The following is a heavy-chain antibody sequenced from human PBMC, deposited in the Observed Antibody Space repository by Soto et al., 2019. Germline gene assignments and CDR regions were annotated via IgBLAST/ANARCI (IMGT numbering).Heavy chain of an antibody. V-gene: IGHV1-2*04. J-gene: IGHJ6*02. D-gene: IGHD4-17*01. CDR2: INPNSGGT. CDR3: AATVTTQEDYYYGMDV. Sequence: QVQLVQSGAEVKKPGASVKVSCKASGYTFTGYYLHWVRQAPGQGLEWMGWINPNSGGTNYAQKVQGWVTMTRDTSISTAYMELSRLRSDDTAVYYCAATVTTQEDYYYGMDVWGQGTTVTVSS. CDR1: GYTFTGYY.